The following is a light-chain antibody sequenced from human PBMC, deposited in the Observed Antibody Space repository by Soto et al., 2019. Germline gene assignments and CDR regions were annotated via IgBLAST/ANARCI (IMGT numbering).Light chain of an antibody. V-gene: IGKV1-39*01. CDR1: QSISSY. Sequence: DIQINQSQLSLSASVGKRVTITCRASQSISSYLNWYQQKPGKAPKLLIYAASSLQSGVPSRFSGSGSGTDFTLTISSLQTEEFATYYCQQSYITPLALGQGTKVDIK. J-gene: IGKJ1*01. CDR3: QQSYITPLA. CDR2: AAS.